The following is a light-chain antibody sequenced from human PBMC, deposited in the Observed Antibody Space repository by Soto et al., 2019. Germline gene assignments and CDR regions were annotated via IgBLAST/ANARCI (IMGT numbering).Light chain of an antibody. Sequence: QSVLTQAPSASGTPGQRVIISCSGSSSNIGRDFVSWYQQLPGMAPKLLIYKNYQRPSGVPDRFSASKSGTSASLAISGLRSEDEADYYCVAWDDSLSSYVFGTGTKLTVL. CDR3: VAWDDSLSSYV. CDR2: KNY. CDR1: SSNIGRDF. J-gene: IGLJ1*01. V-gene: IGLV1-47*01.